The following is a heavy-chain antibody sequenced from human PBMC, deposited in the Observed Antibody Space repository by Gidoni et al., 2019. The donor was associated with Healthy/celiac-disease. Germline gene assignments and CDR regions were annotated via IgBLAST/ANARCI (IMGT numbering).Heavy chain of an antibody. CDR1: GFSLSTSGVG. J-gene: IGHJ6*02. D-gene: IGHD3-9*01. Sequence: QITLKESGPTLVKPTQTLTLTCTFSGFSLSTSGVGVGWIRQPPGKALEWLALIYWNDDKRYSPSLKSRLTITKDTSKNHVVLTMTNMDPVDTATYYCAHSGRGLRYFDWFNYYYYGMDVWGQGTTVTVSS. V-gene: IGHV2-5*01. CDR2: IYWNDDK. CDR3: AHSGRGLRYFDWFNYYYYGMDV.